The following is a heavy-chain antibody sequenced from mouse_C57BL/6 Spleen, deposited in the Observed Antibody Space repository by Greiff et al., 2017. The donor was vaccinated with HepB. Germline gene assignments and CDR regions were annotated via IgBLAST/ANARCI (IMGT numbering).Heavy chain of an antibody. CDR2: IDPSDSYT. CDR3: APIYYGYDFAY. D-gene: IGHD2-2*01. J-gene: IGHJ3*01. CDR1: GYTFTSYW. Sequence: QVQLQQPGAELVKPGASVKLTCKASGYTFTSYWMQWVKQRPGQGLEWFGEIDPSDSYTNYNQKFKGKATLTVDTSSSTAYMQLSSLTSEDSAVYYCAPIYYGYDFAYWGQGTLVTVSA. V-gene: IGHV1-50*01.